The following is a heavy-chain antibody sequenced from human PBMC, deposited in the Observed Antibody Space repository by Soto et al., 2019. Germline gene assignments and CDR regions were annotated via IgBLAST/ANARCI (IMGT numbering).Heavy chain of an antibody. CDR3: ASYPPAYYDILTGYLTYNWFDP. CDR1: GGSISSGDYY. D-gene: IGHD3-9*01. CDR2: ISRRGST. J-gene: IGHJ5*02. Sequence: PSETLSLTCTVSGGSISSGDYYWTWIRQPPGKGLEWLGYISRRGSTYYNPSLHSRVVISVDTSKNQFSLMLSSVTAADTAVYYCASYPPAYYDILTGYLTYNWFDPWGQGTLVTVSS. V-gene: IGHV4-30-4*01.